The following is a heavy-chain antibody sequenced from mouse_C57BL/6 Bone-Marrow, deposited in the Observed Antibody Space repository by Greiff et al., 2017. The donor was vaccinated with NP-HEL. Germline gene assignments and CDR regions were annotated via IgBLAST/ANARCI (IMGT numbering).Heavy chain of an antibody. D-gene: IGHD1-1*01. Sequence: EVHLVESGGGLVKPGGSLKLSCAASGFTFSDYGMHWVRQAPEKGLEWVAYISSGSSTIYYADTVKGRFTISRDNAKNTLFLQMTSLRSEDTAMYYCANAYGWYFDVWGTGTTVTVSS. CDR1: GFTFSDYG. V-gene: IGHV5-17*01. CDR2: ISSGSSTI. J-gene: IGHJ1*03. CDR3: ANAYGWYFDV.